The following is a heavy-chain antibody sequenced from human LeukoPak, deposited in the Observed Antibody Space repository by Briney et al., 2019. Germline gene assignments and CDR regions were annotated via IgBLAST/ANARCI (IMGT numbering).Heavy chain of an antibody. V-gene: IGHV3-9*01. Sequence: SLRLSCAASGFPFDVYAMHWVRQAPGKGLEWVSGISWNSGSIGYADPVKGRFTISRDNAKNSLYLQMNSLRAEDTALYYCAKDSRGGYSGHETADWGQGTLVTVSS. CDR2: ISWNSGSI. CDR3: AKDSRGGYSGHETAD. CDR1: GFPFDVYA. D-gene: IGHD5-12*01. J-gene: IGHJ4*02.